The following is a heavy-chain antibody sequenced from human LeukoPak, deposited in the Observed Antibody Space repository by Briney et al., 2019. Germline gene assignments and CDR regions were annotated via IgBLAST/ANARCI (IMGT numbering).Heavy chain of an antibody. V-gene: IGHV3-23*01. CDR2: ISGSGSGS. CDR3: AKGRVVWGSHWGFDY. J-gene: IGHJ4*02. Sequence: GGFLRLSCVASGFTFSNYAMSWVRQAPGKGLEWVSAISGSGSGSYVADSVKGRFAISRDNSKNTLYLQMNSLRVEDTAMYYCAKGRVVWGSHWGFDYWGLGTLVAVS. CDR1: GFTFSNYA. D-gene: IGHD3-16*01.